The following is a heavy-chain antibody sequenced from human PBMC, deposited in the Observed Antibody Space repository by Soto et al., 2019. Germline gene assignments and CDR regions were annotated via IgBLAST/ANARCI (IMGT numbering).Heavy chain of an antibody. V-gene: IGHV3-43D*03. CDR3: AKEYSSSPGNYFDY. D-gene: IGHD6-6*01. Sequence: GGSLRLSCAASGFTFDDYAMHWVRQAPGKGPEWVSLISWDGGSTYYADSVKGRFTISRDNSKNSLYLQMNSLRAEDPALYYCAKEYSSSPGNYFDYWGQGTLVTVSA. J-gene: IGHJ4*02. CDR1: GFTFDDYA. CDR2: ISWDGGST.